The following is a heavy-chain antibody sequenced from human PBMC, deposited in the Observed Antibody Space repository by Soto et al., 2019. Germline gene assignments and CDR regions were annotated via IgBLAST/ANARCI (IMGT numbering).Heavy chain of an antibody. CDR2: INHSGST. CDR3: AREGPGYGVDP. V-gene: IGHV4-34*10. J-gene: IGHJ5*02. Sequence: SETLSLTCAVYGGSFSGYYWSWIRQPPGKGLEWIGEINHSGSTNYNPSLKSRVTMTRNTSISTAYMELSSLRSEDTAVYYCAREGPGYGVDPWGQGTLVTVSS. D-gene: IGHD5-12*01. CDR1: GGSFSGYY.